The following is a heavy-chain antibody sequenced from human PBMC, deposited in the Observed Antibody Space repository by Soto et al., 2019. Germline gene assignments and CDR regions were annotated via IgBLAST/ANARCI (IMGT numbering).Heavy chain of an antibody. Sequence: QVQLQESGPGLVKPSQTLSLTCTVSGGSISSGGYYWSWIRQHPGKGLEWIGYIYYSGSTYYNPYPXXQXTXXVEPAKNQFALKLTSVTAADTAVYYFAREYGASDYWGQGTLVTVSS. CDR2: IYYSGST. D-gene: IGHD4-17*01. CDR3: AREYGASDY. V-gene: IGHV4-31*01. CDR1: GGSISSGGYY. J-gene: IGHJ4*02.